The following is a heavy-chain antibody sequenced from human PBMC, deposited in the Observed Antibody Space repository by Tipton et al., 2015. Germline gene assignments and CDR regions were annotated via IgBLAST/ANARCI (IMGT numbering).Heavy chain of an antibody. CDR3: ARGGYYDFLSGHYYGMDV. CDR1: GDSISSSNW. Sequence: GLVKPSGTLSLTCSVSGDSISSSNWWSWVRQPPGKGLEWIGEIHHGGSTNYNPSLKSRVSISVDKSKNQFSLELRSVTAADTAVYYCARGGYYDFLSGHYYGMDVWGQGTTVIV. V-gene: IGHV4-4*02. J-gene: IGHJ6*02. CDR2: IHHGGST. D-gene: IGHD3-3*01.